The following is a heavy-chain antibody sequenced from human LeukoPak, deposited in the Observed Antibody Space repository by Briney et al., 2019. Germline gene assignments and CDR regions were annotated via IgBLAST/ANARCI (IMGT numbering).Heavy chain of an antibody. V-gene: IGHV4-30-4*01. CDR2: IYYSGST. CDR3: ARGAIRWFGELLRWFDP. CDR1: GGSISSGDYY. D-gene: IGHD3-10*01. J-gene: IGHJ5*02. Sequence: SETLSLTCTVSGGSISSGDYYWSWIRQPPGKGLGWIGYIYYSGSTYYNPSLKSRVTISVDTSKNQFSLKLSSVTAADTAVYYCARGAIRWFGELLRWFDPWGQGTLVTVSS.